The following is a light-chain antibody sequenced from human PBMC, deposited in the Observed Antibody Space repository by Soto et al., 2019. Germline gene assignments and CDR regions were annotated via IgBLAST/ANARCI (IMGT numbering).Light chain of an antibody. Sequence: EIVLTQSPDTLSLSPGERATVSCRASQSVSSNLAWYQQKPGRAPSLLIYGASTRATGTPARFSGSGSGTEFTLTISSLQSEDFAVYYCQQYIRWPLTFGGGTKVDIK. CDR1: QSVSSN. CDR3: QQYIRWPLT. V-gene: IGKV3-15*01. J-gene: IGKJ4*01. CDR2: GAS.